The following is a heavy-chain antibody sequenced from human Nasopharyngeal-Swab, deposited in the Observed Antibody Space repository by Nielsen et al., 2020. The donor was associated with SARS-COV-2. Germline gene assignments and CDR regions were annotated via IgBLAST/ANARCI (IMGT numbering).Heavy chain of an antibody. CDR1: GFTFDDYA. CDR2: ISWNSGSI. J-gene: IGHJ3*02. D-gene: IGHD6-19*01. V-gene: IGHV3-9*01. CDR3: AKIGGSGWYVDAFDI. Sequence: SLRLSCAASGFTFDDYAMHWVRQAPGKGLEWVSGISWNSGSIGYADSVKGRFTISRDNAKNSLHLQMNSLRAEDTALYYCAKIGGSGWYVDAFDIWGQGTMVTVSS.